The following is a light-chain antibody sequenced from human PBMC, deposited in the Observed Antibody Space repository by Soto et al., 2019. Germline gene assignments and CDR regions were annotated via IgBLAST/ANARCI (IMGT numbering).Light chain of an antibody. Sequence: EIVMTQSPATLSVSPGERATLSCRASQSVSSNLAWYQQKPGQAPRLLIYRASTRATGIPARFSGSGSGTEFTLTISSLQSEDFALYYCHQYSNWPRTFGQGTKVEIK. V-gene: IGKV3-15*01. CDR2: RAS. CDR1: QSVSSN. J-gene: IGKJ1*01. CDR3: HQYSNWPRT.